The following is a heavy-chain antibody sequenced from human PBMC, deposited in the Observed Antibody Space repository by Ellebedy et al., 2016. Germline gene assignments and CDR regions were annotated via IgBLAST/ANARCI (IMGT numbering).Heavy chain of an antibody. V-gene: IGHV3-74*01. Sequence: GGSLRLSXAASGFTFSSYWMHWVRQAPGKGLVWVSRINSDGSSTSYADSVKGRFTISRDNAKNTLYLQMNSLRAEDTAVYYCARGGWFGGLVSYDYWGQGTLVTVSS. CDR1: GFTFSSYW. CDR3: ARGGWFGGLVSYDY. D-gene: IGHD3-10*01. CDR2: INSDGSST. J-gene: IGHJ4*02.